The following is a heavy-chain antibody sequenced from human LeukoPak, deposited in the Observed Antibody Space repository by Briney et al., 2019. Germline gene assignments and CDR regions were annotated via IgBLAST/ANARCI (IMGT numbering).Heavy chain of an antibody. V-gene: IGHV4-59*01. CDR1: GGSISSYY. CDR3: ARDGGSSWYSYGFDP. D-gene: IGHD6-13*01. Sequence: SETLSLTCTVSGGSISSYYWSWIRQPPGKGLEWIGYIYYSGSTNYNPSLKSRVTISVDTSKIQFSLKLSSVTAADTAVYYCARDGGSSWYSYGFDPWGQGTLVTVSS. J-gene: IGHJ5*02. CDR2: IYYSGST.